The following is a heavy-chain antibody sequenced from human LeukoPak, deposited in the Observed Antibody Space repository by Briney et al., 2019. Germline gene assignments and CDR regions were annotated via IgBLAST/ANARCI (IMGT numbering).Heavy chain of an antibody. CDR2: IKQDESEK. CDR3: ARVKYDFWGGYYDY. V-gene: IGHV3-7*01. D-gene: IGHD3-3*01. CDR1: GFTFSSYW. Sequence: GGSLRLSCAASGFTFSSYWMNWVRQAPGKGLEWVANIKQDESEKYYVDSVKGRFTISRDNAKNSLYLQMNSLRAEDTAVYYFARVKYDFWGGYYDYWGQGTLVTVSS. J-gene: IGHJ4*02.